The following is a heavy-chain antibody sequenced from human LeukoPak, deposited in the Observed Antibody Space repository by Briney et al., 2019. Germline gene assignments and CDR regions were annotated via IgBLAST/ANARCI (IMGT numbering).Heavy chain of an antibody. D-gene: IGHD5-12*01. CDR1: GFTFSSYS. V-gene: IGHV3-21*01. CDR3: ARGATGYGSWFDP. Sequence: GGSLRLSCAAPGFTFSSYSMNWVRQAPGKGLEWVSSISSSSSYIYYADSVKGRFTISRDNAKNSLYLQMNSLRAEDTAVYYCARGATGYGSWFDPWGQGTLVTVSS. CDR2: ISSSSSYI. J-gene: IGHJ5*02.